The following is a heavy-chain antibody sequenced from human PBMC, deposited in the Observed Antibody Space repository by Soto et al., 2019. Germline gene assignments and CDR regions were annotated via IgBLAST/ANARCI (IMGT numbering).Heavy chain of an antibody. J-gene: IGHJ6*02. Sequence: SETLSLTCTVSGGSISSYYWSWIRQPPGKGLEWIGYIYYSGSTNYNPSLKSRVTISVDKSKNQFSLKLSSVTAADTAVYYCARDGEYGDQGYYYGMDVWGQGTTVTVSS. CDR3: ARDGEYGDQGYYYGMDV. V-gene: IGHV4-59*12. CDR1: GGSISSYY. D-gene: IGHD4-17*01. CDR2: IYYSGST.